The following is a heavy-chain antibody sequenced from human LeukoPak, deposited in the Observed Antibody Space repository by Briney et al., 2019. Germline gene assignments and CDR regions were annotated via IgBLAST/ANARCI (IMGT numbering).Heavy chain of an antibody. Sequence: ASVKVSCKASGYTFTSYYMHWVRQAPGQGLEWMGIINPSGGSTSYAQKFQGRVTMTRDTSTSTVYMELSSLRSEDTAVYYCAGDRGIVVVPAAMVEGGWFDPWGQGTLVTVSS. CDR1: GYTFTSYY. D-gene: IGHD2-2*01. CDR2: INPSGGST. CDR3: AGDRGIVVVPAAMVEGGWFDP. J-gene: IGHJ5*02. V-gene: IGHV1-46*01.